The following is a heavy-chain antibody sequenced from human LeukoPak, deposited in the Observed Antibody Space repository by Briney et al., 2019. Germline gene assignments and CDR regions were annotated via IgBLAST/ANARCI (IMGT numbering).Heavy chain of an antibody. CDR1: GYSFTSYW. CDR2: IYPGDSDT. V-gene: IGHV5-51*01. J-gene: IGHJ4*02. D-gene: IGHD6-6*01. Sequence: GESLKISCKGSGYSFTSYWIGWVRQMPGKGLEWMGIIYPGDSDTRYTPSFQGQATISTDKSNSTAYLQWSSLKAADTAMYYCASLMGDSSSFTFDYWGQGTLVAVSS. CDR3: ASLMGDSSSFTFDY.